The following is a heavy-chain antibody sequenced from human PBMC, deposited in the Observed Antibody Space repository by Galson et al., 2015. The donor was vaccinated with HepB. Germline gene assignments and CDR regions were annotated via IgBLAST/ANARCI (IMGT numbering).Heavy chain of an antibody. CDR1: GGTFSSYA. J-gene: IGHJ5*02. CDR3: ARDGDCSGGSCYRGRSDP. CDR2: IIPIFGTA. D-gene: IGHD2-15*01. Sequence: SVKVSCKASGGTFSSYAISWVRQAPGQGLEWMGGIIPIFGTANYAQKFQGRVTITADESTSTAYMELSSLRSEDTAVYYCARDGDCSGGSCYRGRSDPWGQGTLVTVSS. V-gene: IGHV1-69*13.